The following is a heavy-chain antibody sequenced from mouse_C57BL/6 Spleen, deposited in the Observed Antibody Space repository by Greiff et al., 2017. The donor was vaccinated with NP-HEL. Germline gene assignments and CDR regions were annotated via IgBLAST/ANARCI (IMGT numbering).Heavy chain of an antibody. CDR3: VRHDTTVVAHWYFDV. D-gene: IGHD1-1*01. J-gene: IGHJ1*03. CDR2: IRSKSNNYAT. Sequence: GGGLVQPKGSLKLSCAASGFSFNTYAMNWVRQAPGKGLEWVARIRSKSNNYATYYADSVKDRFTISRDDSESMLYLQMNNLKTEDTAMYYCVRHDTTVVAHWYFDVWGTGTTVTVSS. CDR1: GFSFNTYA. V-gene: IGHV10-1*01.